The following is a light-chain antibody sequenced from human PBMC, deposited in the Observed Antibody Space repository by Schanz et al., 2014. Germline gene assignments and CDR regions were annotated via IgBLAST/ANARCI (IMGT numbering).Light chain of an antibody. V-gene: IGLV2-14*01. CDR3: SSHTAITTAVV. CDR1: SSDVGGYNY. CDR2: DVS. J-gene: IGLJ2*01. Sequence: QSVLTQPASVSGSPGQSITISCTGTSSDVGGYNYVSWYQQYPGKAPKLIIYDVSNRPSGVSNRFSGSRSGNTASLTISGLQAEDEADYHCSSHTAITTAVVFGGGTKLTVL.